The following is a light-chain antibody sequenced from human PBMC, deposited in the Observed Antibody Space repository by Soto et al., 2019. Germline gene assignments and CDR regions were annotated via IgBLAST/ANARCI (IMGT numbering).Light chain of an antibody. Sequence: EIVLTQSPDTLSLSSGERATLSCRASQNIRNNDLAWYLQKPGKAPRLLISGASTRSTGIPDRFSGSGSGTDFTLTISRLEPEDFAMYYCQQYGSSPLTFGGGTKVEIK. CDR3: QQYGSSPLT. J-gene: IGKJ4*01. CDR2: GAS. CDR1: QNIRNND. V-gene: IGKV3-20*01.